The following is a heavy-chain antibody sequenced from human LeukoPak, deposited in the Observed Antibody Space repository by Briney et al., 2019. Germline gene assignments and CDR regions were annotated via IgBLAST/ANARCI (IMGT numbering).Heavy chain of an antibody. CDR3: ARTPTKNYWYFDL. CDR2: IRSKANSYAT. Sequence: GGSLRLSCAASGFTFSDYYMSWIRQASGKGLEWVGRIRSKANSYATAYAASVKGRFTISRDDSKNTAYLQMNSLKTEDTAVYYCARTPTKNYWYFDLWGRGTLVTVSS. V-gene: IGHV3-73*01. CDR1: GFTFSDYY. J-gene: IGHJ2*01. D-gene: IGHD5-24*01.